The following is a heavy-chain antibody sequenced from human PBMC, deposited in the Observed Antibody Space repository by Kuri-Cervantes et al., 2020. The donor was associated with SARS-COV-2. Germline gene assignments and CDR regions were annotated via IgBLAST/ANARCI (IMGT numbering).Heavy chain of an antibody. CDR1: GLTFSSYA. J-gene: IGHJ6*02. V-gene: IGHV3-23*01. CDR3: ARALISSWYWSRHYYYGMDV. Sequence: GESLKISCAASGLTFSSYAMSWVRQAPGKGLEWVSAISGSGSSTYHADSVKGRFTISRDNSKNTLYLQMNSLRAEDTAVYYCARALISSWYWSRHYYYGMDVWGQGTTVTVSS. D-gene: IGHD6-13*01. CDR2: ISGSGSST.